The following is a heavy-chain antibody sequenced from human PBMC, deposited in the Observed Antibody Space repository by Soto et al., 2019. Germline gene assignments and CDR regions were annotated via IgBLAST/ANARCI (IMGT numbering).Heavy chain of an antibody. CDR1: GGSMRTYF. J-gene: IGHJ4*02. Sequence: QVQLQESGPGLVKPSETLSLTCTVSGGSMRTYFWSWIRQPPGKGLEWIGYVYNNESTNYNVSLKTRVTISADTSKNQFSLSLNSVTAADTAVYYCARGLGAGTSIFNYWGQGTLVTVSS. CDR2: VYNNEST. CDR3: ARGLGAGTSIFNY. D-gene: IGHD6-25*01. V-gene: IGHV4-59*01.